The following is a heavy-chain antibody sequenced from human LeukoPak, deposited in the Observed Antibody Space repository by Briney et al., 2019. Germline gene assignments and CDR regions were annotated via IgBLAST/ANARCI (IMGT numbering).Heavy chain of an antibody. Sequence: GGSLRLSCAPSGFTFSTYALHWIRHAPGKGLEWVAAITSDGSKKYYADSVKGRFTISRDNSKNTLYLQMNSLRGDDTAVYFCARTSLQYFGSGSYSLDVFDIWGQGTMVTVSS. D-gene: IGHD3-10*01. CDR1: GFTFSTYA. CDR2: ITSDGSKK. J-gene: IGHJ3*02. V-gene: IGHV3-30-3*01. CDR3: ARTSLQYFGSGSYSLDVFDI.